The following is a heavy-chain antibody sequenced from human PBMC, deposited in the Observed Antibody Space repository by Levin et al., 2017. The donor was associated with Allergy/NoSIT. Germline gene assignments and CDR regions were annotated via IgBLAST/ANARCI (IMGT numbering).Heavy chain of an antibody. CDR2: IIPIFGTA. J-gene: IGHJ3*02. CDR3: ARIYDSSGYYHAPHAFDS. CDR1: GGTFSSYA. V-gene: IGHV1-69*01. Sequence: KISCKASGGTFSSYAISWVRQAPGQGLEWMGGIIPIFGTANYAQKFQGRVTITADESTSTAYMELSSLRSEDTAVYYCARIYDSSGYYHAPHAFDSWGQGTMVTVSS. D-gene: IGHD3-22*01.